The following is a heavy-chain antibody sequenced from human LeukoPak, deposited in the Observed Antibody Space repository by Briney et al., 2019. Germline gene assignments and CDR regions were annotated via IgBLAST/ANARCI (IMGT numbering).Heavy chain of an antibody. D-gene: IGHD5-12*01. CDR3: ARALGGYSYWYFDL. CDR1: GFSFRGHV. J-gene: IGHJ2*01. Sequence: GGSLRLSCAASGFSFRGHVMHWVRQALGKGLEWVSAISSSSSYTYYADSVKGRFSISRDNAKNTLYLQMNSLRAEDTAVYYCARALGGYSYWYFDLWGRGTLVTVSS. V-gene: IGHV3-21*01. CDR2: ISSSSSYT.